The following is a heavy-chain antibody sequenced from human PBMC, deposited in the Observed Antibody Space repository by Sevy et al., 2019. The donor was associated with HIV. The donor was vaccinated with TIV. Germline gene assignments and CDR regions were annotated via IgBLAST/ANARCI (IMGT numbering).Heavy chain of an antibody. D-gene: IGHD6-13*01. V-gene: IGHV3-30-3*01. CDR1: GFTFSSYA. CDR3: ARDLIAAAGDAEYFQH. CDR2: ISYDGSNK. J-gene: IGHJ1*01. Sequence: GGSLRLSCAASGFTFSSYAMHWVRQAPGKGLEWVAVISYDGSNKYYADSVKGRFTISRDNSKNTLYLQMNSLRAEDTAVYYCARDLIAAAGDAEYFQHWGQGTLVTVSS.